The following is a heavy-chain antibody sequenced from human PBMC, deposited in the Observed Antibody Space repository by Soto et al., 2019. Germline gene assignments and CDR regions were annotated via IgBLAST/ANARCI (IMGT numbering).Heavy chain of an antibody. J-gene: IGHJ4*02. D-gene: IGHD6-19*01. Sequence: PGESLKISCKCSGYSFTSYWIGLVRQMPGKGLEWMGIIYPGDSDTRYSPSFQGQVTISADKSISTAYLQWSSLKASDTAMYYCARLAAYSAVAGTGYYFDYWGQGTLVTVSS. V-gene: IGHV5-51*01. CDR1: GYSFTSYW. CDR3: ARLAAYSAVAGTGYYFDY. CDR2: IYPGDSDT.